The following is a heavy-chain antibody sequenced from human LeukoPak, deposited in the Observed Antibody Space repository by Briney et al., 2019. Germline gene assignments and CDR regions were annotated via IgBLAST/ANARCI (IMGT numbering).Heavy chain of an antibody. D-gene: IGHD6-19*01. Sequence: GGSLRLSCAASGFTFSYYAMRWLHHTPGKVLGWVLINRGSDGSTYYAYSVKGRFPTSRDNPNNPLYLEMNNLRAEDTALYYCAKARYTAGWYTFDYWGQGTQVTVSS. V-gene: IGHV3-23*01. CDR2: NRGSDGST. CDR1: GFTFSYYA. J-gene: IGHJ4*02. CDR3: AKARYTAGWYTFDY.